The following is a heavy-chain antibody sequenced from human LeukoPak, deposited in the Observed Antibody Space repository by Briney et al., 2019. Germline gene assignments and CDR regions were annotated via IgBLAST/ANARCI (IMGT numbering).Heavy chain of an antibody. V-gene: IGHV3-21*01. CDR3: ARAIAAAGAFDY. CDR2: ISSSSSYI. Sequence: GGSLRLSCAASGFTFSSYSMNWVRQAPGKGLEWVSSISSSSSYIYYADSVKGRFTISRDDAKNSLYLQMNSLRAEDTAVYYCARAIAAAGAFDYWGQGTLVTVSS. D-gene: IGHD6-13*01. CDR1: GFTFSSYS. J-gene: IGHJ4*02.